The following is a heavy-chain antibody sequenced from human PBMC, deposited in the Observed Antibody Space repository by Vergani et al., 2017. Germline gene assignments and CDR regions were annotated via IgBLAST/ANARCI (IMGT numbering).Heavy chain of an antibody. CDR2: ISSSSSYT. V-gene: IGHV3-11*06. D-gene: IGHD3-10*01. CDR1: GFTFSDYY. Sequence: QVQLVESGGGLVKPGGSLRLSCAASGFTFSDYYMSWIRQAPGKGLEWVSYISSSSSYTNYADSVKGRFTISRDNAKNSLYLQMNSLRAEDTAVYYCARDQSPYTSGSRSWFDPWGREPWSPSPQ. J-gene: IGHJ5*02. CDR3: ARDQSPYTSGSRSWFDP.